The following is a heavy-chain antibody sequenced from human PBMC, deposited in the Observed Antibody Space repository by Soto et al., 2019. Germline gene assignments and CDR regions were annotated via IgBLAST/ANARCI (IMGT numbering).Heavy chain of an antibody. V-gene: IGHV4-31*03. J-gene: IGHJ4*02. CDR1: GTSITSGGYY. CDR3: TRGTLH. Sequence: QVQLQESGPGLVKPSQTLSLICTVSGTSITSGGYYWSWIRQHPGKGLEWIGCIYSSGSTSYNPSLTSRPAMSVDTSKNQFSLSLSSVTAADTAVYYCTRGTLHWGQGTLVTVSS. CDR2: IYSSGST.